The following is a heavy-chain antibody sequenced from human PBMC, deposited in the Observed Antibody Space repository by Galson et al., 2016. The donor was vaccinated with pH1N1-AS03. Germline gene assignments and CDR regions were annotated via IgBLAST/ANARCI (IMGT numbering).Heavy chain of an antibody. D-gene: IGHD3-16*02. CDR2: IDPSGGPT. V-gene: IGHV1-46*01. J-gene: IGHJ4*02. CDR1: GYTLTRYY. CDR3: ARRYYFDY. Sequence: SVKVSCKASGYTLTRYYMHWVRQAPGQGLEWMGIIDPSGGPTTYAPKFQGRITITTDTSTRTVYMELVSLRSEDTAVYYCARRYYFDYWGQGTLVPVSS.